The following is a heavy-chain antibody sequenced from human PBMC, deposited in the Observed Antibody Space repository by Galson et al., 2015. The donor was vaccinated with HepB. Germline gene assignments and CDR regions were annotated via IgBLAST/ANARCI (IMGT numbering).Heavy chain of an antibody. V-gene: IGHV1-69*06. CDR1: GGTFSSYA. CDR3: ARDLRSSGWYFDWFDP. J-gene: IGHJ5*02. D-gene: IGHD6-19*01. Sequence: SCKASGGTFSSYAISWVRQAPGQGLEWMGGIIPIFGTANYAQKFQGRVTITADKSTSTAYMELSSLRSEDTAVYYCARDLRSSGWYFDWFDPWGQGTLVTVSS. CDR2: IIPIFGTA.